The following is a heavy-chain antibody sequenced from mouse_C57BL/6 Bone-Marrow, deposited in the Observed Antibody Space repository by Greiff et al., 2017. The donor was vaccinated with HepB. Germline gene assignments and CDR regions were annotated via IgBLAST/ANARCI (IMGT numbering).Heavy chain of an antibody. Sequence: VQLQQSGAELVRPGASVKLSCTASGFNIKDDYMHWVKQRPEQGLEWIGWIDPENGDTEYASKFQGKATITADTSSNTAYLQLSSLTSEDTAVYYCTLYHYGSGWGQGTTLTVSS. CDR2: IDPENGDT. CDR1: GFNIKDDY. D-gene: IGHD1-1*01. CDR3: TLYHYGSG. V-gene: IGHV14-4*01. J-gene: IGHJ2*01.